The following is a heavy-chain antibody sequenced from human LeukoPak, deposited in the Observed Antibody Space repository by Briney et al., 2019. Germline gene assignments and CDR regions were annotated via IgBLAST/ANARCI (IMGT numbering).Heavy chain of an antibody. CDR2: INAGNGNT. CDR3: ARDLSGTSGPPSLLTVWFDP. CDR1: GYTFTSYA. J-gene: IGHJ5*02. Sequence: GASVKVSCKASGYTFTSYAMHWVRQAPGQRLEWMGWINAGNGNTKYSQKFQGRVTITRDTSASTAYMELSSLRSEDTAVYYCARDLSGTSGPPSLLTVWFDPWGQGTLVTVSS. D-gene: IGHD2-15*01. V-gene: IGHV1-3*01.